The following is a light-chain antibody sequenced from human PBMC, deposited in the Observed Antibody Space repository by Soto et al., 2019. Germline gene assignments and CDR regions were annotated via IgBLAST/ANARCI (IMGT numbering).Light chain of an antibody. Sequence: EIVLTQSPATLSLSPGERATLSCRASQSFRGLLAWYQQKPGQAPRLLIYDAYNRATGIPPRFSGSGSGTEFSFTVTSLQSEDFAVYYCQQYDQWPITFGQGTRLEIK. CDR2: DAY. CDR3: QQYDQWPIT. J-gene: IGKJ5*01. CDR1: QSFRGL. V-gene: IGKV3D-15*01.